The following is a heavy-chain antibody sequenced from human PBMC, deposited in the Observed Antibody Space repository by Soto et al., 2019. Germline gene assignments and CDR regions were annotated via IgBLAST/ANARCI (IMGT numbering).Heavy chain of an antibody. CDR1: GGTFSSYA. CDR3: ARLFTKFSRDFWSGYPSDY. J-gene: IGHJ4*02. CDR2: IIPIFGTA. Sequence: QVQLVQSGAEVKKPGSSVKVSCKASGGTFSSYAISWVRQAPGQGLEWMGGIIPIFGTANYAQKFQGRVTITADESTSTAYMELSSLRSEDTAVYYCARLFTKFSRDFWSGYPSDYWGQGTLVTVSS. V-gene: IGHV1-69*01. D-gene: IGHD3-3*01.